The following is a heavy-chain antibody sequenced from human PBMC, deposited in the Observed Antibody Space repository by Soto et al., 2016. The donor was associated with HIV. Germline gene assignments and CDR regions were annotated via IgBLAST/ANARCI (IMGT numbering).Heavy chain of an antibody. CDR3: LPSPYGSGWDWSH. CDR2: IRSERNSYAT. CDR1: GFTFSGSA. Sequence: EVQVVESGGALVQPGGSLKLSCAASGFTFSGSAMHWVRQASGKGLEWVGRIRSERNSYATEYNESVKGRFIIFRDDSKSTAFLQLNSLKSEDTAVYYCLPSPYGSGWDWSHWGQGDKGPPSLQ. D-gene: IGHD6-19*01. J-gene: IGHJ3*01. V-gene: IGHV3-73*01.